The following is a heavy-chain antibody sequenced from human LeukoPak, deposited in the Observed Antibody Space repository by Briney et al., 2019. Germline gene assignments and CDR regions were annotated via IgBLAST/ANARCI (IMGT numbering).Heavy chain of an antibody. CDR2: VSSSGAGT. J-gene: IGHJ4*02. CDR3: ARLGASYYFDS. CDR1: GLTFSSYA. Sequence: GGSLRLSCAASGLTFSSYAMSWVRQAPGKGPEWVSVVSSSGAGTYYADSVKGRFTISRDNSKNTLNLYMSSLRGEDTAVYYCARLGASYYFDSWGQGTLVTVSS. D-gene: IGHD7-27*01. V-gene: IGHV3-23*01.